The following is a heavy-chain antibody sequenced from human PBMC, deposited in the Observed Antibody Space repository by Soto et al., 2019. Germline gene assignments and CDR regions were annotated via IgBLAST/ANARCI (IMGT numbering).Heavy chain of an antibody. CDR3: ARDPPASSSSEYYYYMDV. CDR1: GFTFSSYG. Sequence: QVQLVESGGGVVQPGRSLILSCAASGFTFSSYGMHWVRQAPGKGLEWVAVIWYDGSNKYYADSVKGRFTISRDNSKNTLYLQMNSLRAEDTAVYYCARDPPASSSSEYYYYMDVWGKGTTVTVSS. D-gene: IGHD6-6*01. J-gene: IGHJ6*03. V-gene: IGHV3-33*01. CDR2: IWYDGSNK.